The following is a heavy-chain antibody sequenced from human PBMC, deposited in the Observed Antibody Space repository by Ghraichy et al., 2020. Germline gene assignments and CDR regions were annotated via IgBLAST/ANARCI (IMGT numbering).Heavy chain of an antibody. D-gene: IGHD4-23*01. CDR3: ARDLWGYGGKSFAFDI. J-gene: IGHJ3*02. V-gene: IGHV4-59*01. Sequence: SETLSLTCTVSGGSISSYYWSWIRQPPGKGLEWIWYIYYSGSTNYNPSLKRLVTISVATSTNQFSLKLSSVTAADTSVYYCARDLWGYGGKSFAFDIWGQATMVTVSS. CDR1: GGSISSYY. CDR2: IYYSGST.